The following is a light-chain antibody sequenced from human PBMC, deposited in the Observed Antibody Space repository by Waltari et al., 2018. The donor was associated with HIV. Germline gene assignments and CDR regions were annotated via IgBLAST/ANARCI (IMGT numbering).Light chain of an antibody. Sequence: DIQMTQSPSSLSASVGDRVTITCRASQSIRSYLNWYQQKPGKAPKLLIFAASRLQSGVPSRFSGSGSGTEFTLTISSLQSEDFAVYYCQQYNKWPWTFGQGTKVEIK. J-gene: IGKJ1*01. CDR3: QQYNKWPWT. CDR2: AAS. V-gene: IGKV1-39*01. CDR1: QSIRSY.